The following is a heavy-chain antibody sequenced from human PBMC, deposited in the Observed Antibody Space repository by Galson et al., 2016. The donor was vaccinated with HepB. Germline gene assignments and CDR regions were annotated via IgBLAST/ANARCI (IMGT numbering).Heavy chain of an antibody. Sequence: TLSLTCAVSGGSINSGGYSWSWIRQPPGKGLEYICYIYYSGATYYNPSLKSRVTISVDRAKNQVSLTLSSVTAADTAVYHCARGAPGDYYYGMDVWGQGTTVTVSS. CDR3: ARGAPGDYYYGMDV. V-gene: IGHV4-30-2*01. CDR2: IYYSGAT. J-gene: IGHJ6*02. CDR1: GGSINSGGYS.